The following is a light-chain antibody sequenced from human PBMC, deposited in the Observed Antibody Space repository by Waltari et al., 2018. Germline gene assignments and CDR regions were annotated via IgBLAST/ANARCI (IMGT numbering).Light chain of an antibody. Sequence: EIVLTQSPGTLSLSPGERATLSCRASQSVNNYLAWFQQKPGQAPRLIIHGASSRATGIPDRISCSVSGTDFTLTISGLEPHDFAVYYCQQYSSSPLTFGPGTKVDIK. J-gene: IGKJ3*01. V-gene: IGKV3-20*01. CDR1: QSVNNY. CDR3: QQYSSSPLT. CDR2: GAS.